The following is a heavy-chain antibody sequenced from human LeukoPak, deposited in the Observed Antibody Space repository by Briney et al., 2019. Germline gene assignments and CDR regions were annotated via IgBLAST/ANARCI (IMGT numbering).Heavy chain of an antibody. V-gene: IGHV3-30*04. CDR2: ISSDGTNK. Sequence: GGSLRLSCAASRFTFRNYAMHWVRQAPGKGLEWVAVISSDGTNKYYADSVKGRFTISRDNSKNTLYLQMNSLRAEDTAVYYCARDHYYYGSGSLNPPDYWGQGTLVTVSS. CDR3: ARDHYYYGSGSLNPPDY. CDR1: RFTFRNYA. D-gene: IGHD3-10*01. J-gene: IGHJ4*02.